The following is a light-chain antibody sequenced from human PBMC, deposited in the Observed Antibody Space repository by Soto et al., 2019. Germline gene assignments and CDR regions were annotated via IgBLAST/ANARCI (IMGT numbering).Light chain of an antibody. V-gene: IGKV1-6*01. CDR1: QDIRND. CDR2: GTS. J-gene: IGKJ2*01. Sequence: AIQMTQSPSSLSVSVGDRVTITCRASQDIRNDLGWYQQKPGKAPKLLIYGTSNLQSGVPSRFSGSGSSTDFTLTISSLQPEDFAIYYCLQDYIYPYTFGQGTKVDIK. CDR3: LQDYIYPYT.